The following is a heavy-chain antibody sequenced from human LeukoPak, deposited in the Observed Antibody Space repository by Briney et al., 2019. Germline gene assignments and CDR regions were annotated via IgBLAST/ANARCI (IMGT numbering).Heavy chain of an antibody. Sequence: GGSLRLSCAASGLTVSSNYMSWVRQAPGKGLEWVSVIYSGGSTYYADSVKGRFTISRDNSKNTLYLQMNSLRAEDTAVYYCGGSGRIPWYYGMDVWGQGTTVTVSS. CDR1: GLTVSSNY. CDR3: GGSGRIPWYYGMDV. V-gene: IGHV3-66*01. J-gene: IGHJ6*02. D-gene: IGHD3-10*01. CDR2: IYSGGST.